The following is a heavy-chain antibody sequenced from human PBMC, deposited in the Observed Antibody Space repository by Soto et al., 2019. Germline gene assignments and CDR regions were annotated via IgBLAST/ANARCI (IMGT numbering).Heavy chain of an antibody. CDR3: AMEAGGSNIAAVVLDP. J-gene: IGHJ5*02. Sequence: QVQVVQSGAEVKKPGASVKVSCKASGYFFNDYHMHWVRKAPGQGLEWMGWINPKNGDTNYAQKFQGRVTMTRETSISTVYIELSRPTSDDTAVYYWAMEAGGSNIAAVVLDPWGQGTLVTVSS. CDR1: GYFFNDYH. V-gene: IGHV1-2*02. D-gene: IGHD2-2*01. CDR2: INPKNGDT.